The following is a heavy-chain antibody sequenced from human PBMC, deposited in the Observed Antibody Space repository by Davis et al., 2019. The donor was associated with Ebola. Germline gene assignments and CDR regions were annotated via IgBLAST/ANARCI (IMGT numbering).Heavy chain of an antibody. Sequence: PGGSLRLSCAASGLIFTTYSLDWVRRAPGKGLEWVSAIGSSGTTVDYADSVKGRFTISRGSAKNSVYLQMSSLRAEDTAVYYCASHRDGNNPFDYWGQGTLVTVSS. CDR2: IGSSGTTV. CDR3: ASHRDGNNPFDY. D-gene: IGHD5-24*01. CDR1: GLIFTTYS. J-gene: IGHJ4*02. V-gene: IGHV3-21*01.